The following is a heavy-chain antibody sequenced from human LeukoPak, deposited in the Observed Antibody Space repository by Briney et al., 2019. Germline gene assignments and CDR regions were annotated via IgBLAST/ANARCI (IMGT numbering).Heavy chain of an antibody. V-gene: IGHV1-8*01. CDR3: ARRGSHSDYDSYHY. J-gene: IGHJ4*02. D-gene: IGHD5-12*01. Sequence: ASVKVSCKASGYTFTSYDINWVRQATGQGLEWMGWINPNSGNTDYAQKFQGRVTMTRKTSVSTAYMELSSLTSEDTAVYYCARRGSHSDYDSYHYWAQGTLVTVSS. CDR2: INPNSGNT. CDR1: GYTFTSYD.